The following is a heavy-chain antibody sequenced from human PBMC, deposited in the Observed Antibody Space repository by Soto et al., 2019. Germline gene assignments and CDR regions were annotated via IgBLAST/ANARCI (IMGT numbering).Heavy chain of an antibody. Sequence: ASVKVSCKASGYTFTSYGISWVRQAPGQGLEWMGWISAYNGNTNYAQKLQGRVTMTTDTSTGTAYMELRSLRSDDTAVYYCARELGIAVAGPDYYYYYGMDVWGQGTTVPVSS. CDR1: GYTFTSYG. CDR2: ISAYNGNT. D-gene: IGHD6-19*01. V-gene: IGHV1-18*01. CDR3: ARELGIAVAGPDYYYYYGMDV. J-gene: IGHJ6*02.